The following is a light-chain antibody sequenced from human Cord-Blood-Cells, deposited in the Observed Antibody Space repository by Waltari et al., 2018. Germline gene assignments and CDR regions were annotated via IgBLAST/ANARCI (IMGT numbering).Light chain of an antibody. CDR1: QSVSSN. V-gene: IGKV3-15*01. J-gene: IGKJ1*01. CDR2: GAS. CDR3: QQYNNWPPWT. Sequence: EIVMTQSPATLSVSPGERATLSCRASQSVSSNLAWYQQKPGQAPRLRIYGASTRATGSPAKFSGSGSGTECTLTISSLQSEDFAVYYCQQYNNWPPWTFGQGTKVEIK.